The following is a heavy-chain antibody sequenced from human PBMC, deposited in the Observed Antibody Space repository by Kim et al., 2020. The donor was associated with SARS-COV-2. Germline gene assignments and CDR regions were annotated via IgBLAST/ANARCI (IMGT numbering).Heavy chain of an antibody. J-gene: IGHJ4*02. CDR2: ISGRGGST. CDR1: GFTFSSYA. Sequence: GGSLRLSCAASGFTFSSYAMSWVRQAPGKGLEWVSAISGRGGSTYYADSVKGRFTISRDSSKNTLYLQMNSLRAEDTAVYYCAKDIWSGVRLTGGFDYWGQGTLVTVSS. D-gene: IGHD7-27*01. V-gene: IGHV3-23*01. CDR3: AKDIWSGVRLTGGFDY.